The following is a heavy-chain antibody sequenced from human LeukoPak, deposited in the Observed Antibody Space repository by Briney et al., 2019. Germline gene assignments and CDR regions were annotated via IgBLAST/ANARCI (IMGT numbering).Heavy chain of an antibody. CDR3: ASRSSGWYDGAFDI. CDR1: GYTFTSYD. V-gene: IGHV1-8*01. D-gene: IGHD6-19*01. J-gene: IGHJ3*02. CDR2: MNPNSGNT. Sequence: ASVKVSCKASGYTFTSYDINWVRQATGPWGEWMGWMNPNSGNTGYAQKFQGRVTMTRNTSISTAYMELSSLRSEDTAVYYCASRSSGWYDGAFDIWGQGTMVTVSS.